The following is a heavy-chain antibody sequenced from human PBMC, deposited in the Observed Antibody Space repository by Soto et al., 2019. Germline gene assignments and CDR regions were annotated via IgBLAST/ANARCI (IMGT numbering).Heavy chain of an antibody. D-gene: IGHD6-19*01. Sequence: QVQLVESGGGVVQPGRSLRLSCAASGFTFSSYGMHWVRQAPGKGLEWLAVISYDGSNKYYADSVKGRFTISRDNSKNTLYLKVNRLRAEDTAMYYCAKDYGSGWTMGDFWGQGTLVTVSS. CDR3: AKDYGSGWTMGDF. CDR2: ISYDGSNK. CDR1: GFTFSSYG. J-gene: IGHJ4*02. V-gene: IGHV3-30*18.